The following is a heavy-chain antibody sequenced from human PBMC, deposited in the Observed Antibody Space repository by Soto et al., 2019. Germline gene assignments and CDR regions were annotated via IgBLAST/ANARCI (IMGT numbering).Heavy chain of an antibody. CDR1: GGYISGSDYY. CDR3: ASKGYRI. Sequence: QLQVQESGPGLVKPSETLSLTCSVSGGYISGSDYYWGWIRQSPGKGLEWIGSIYHTGETYYKSSLKSRVTISVDTSKNQFYLQLRSLTAADTAVYYCASKGYRIWGQGTQVAVSS. CDR2: IYHTGET. J-gene: IGHJ1*01. D-gene: IGHD3-16*02. V-gene: IGHV4-39*01.